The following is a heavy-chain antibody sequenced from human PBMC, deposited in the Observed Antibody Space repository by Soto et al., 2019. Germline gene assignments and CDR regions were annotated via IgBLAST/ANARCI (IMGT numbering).Heavy chain of an antibody. CDR3: ATDRKWGSRHYFDY. J-gene: IGHJ4*02. V-gene: IGHV1-18*01. CDR2: ISGYNGNT. CDR1: GYTFTSYG. Sequence: ASVKVSCKASGYTFTSYGISWVRQAPGQGLEWMGWISGYNGNTNYAQKLQGRFTMTTDTSTRTAYMELSSLRSDDTAVYYCATDRKWGSRHYFDYWGQGTLVTVSS. D-gene: IGHD3-16*01.